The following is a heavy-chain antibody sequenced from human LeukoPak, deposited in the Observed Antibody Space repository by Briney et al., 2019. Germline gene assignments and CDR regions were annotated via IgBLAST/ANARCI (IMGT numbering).Heavy chain of an antibody. D-gene: IGHD3-10*02. CDR1: GFTLSSYW. V-gene: IGHV3-7*01. J-gene: IGHJ4*02. CDR2: IKQDGSET. CDR3: ARAIDVADY. Sequence: GGSLRLSCAASGFTLSSYWMNWVRHPPGKGMEWVAGIKQDGSETLYVDSVRGRFTISRDNAQNSLYLQMNSLRTEDTAVYYCARAIDVADYWGQGTLVAVSS.